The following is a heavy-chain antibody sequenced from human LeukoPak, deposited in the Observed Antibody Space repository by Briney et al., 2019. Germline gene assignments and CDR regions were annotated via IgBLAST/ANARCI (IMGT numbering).Heavy chain of an antibody. CDR1: GGSISRGTYY. CDR2: IYTSGST. V-gene: IGHV4-61*02. D-gene: IGHD2-2*01. Sequence: SETLSLTCTVSGGSISRGTYYWGWIRQPAGKGLEWIRRIYTSGSTNYNPSLKSRVTMSVDTSKNQFSLKLSSVTAADTAVYYCARAENRGYCSSTSCRNWFDPWGQGTLVTVSS. CDR3: ARAENRGYCSSTSCRNWFDP. J-gene: IGHJ5*02.